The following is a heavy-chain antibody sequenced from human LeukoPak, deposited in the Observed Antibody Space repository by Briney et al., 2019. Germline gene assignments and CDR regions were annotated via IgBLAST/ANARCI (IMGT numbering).Heavy chain of an antibody. V-gene: IGHV1-2*02. D-gene: IGHD6-19*01. Sequence: ASVKVSCKASGYTFSGYYMHWVRQAPGQGLEWMGWINPNSGGTDYAQKFQGRVTMTRDTSITTAYMELSRLRSDDTAVYYCARADQWLTYWGQGTLVTVSS. J-gene: IGHJ4*02. CDR2: INPNSGGT. CDR3: ARADQWLTY. CDR1: GYTFSGYY.